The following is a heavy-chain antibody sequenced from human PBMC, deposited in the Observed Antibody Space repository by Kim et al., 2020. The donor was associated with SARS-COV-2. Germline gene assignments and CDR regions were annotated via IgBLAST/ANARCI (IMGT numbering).Heavy chain of an antibody. CDR2: IIGSGATT. D-gene: IGHD3-16*01. CDR3: AKDGDTSTSRADSLDI. V-gene: IGHV3-23*01. J-gene: IGHJ3*02. CDR1: GFTFRTYA. Sequence: GGSLRLSCATSGFTFRTYAMSWVRQAPGKGLVWLSAIIGSGATTHYADPVKGRFTISRDNSMNTLSLQMTSLRVEDTALFYCAKDGDTSTSRADSLDIWSQGTMVTVSS.